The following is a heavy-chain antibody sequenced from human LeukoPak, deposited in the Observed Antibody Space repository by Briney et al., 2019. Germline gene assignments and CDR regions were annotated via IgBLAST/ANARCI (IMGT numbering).Heavy chain of an antibody. V-gene: IGHV4-34*01. CDR3: AGGLYCSSTSCYMHYYYGMDV. CDR2: INHSGST. CDR1: GGSFSGYY. J-gene: IGHJ6*02. D-gene: IGHD2-2*02. Sequence: SETLSLTCAVYGGSFSGYYWSWIRQPPGKGLEWIGEINHSGSTNYNPSLKSRVTISVDTSKSQFSLKLSSVTAADTAVYYCAGGLYCSSTSCYMHYYYGMDVWGQGTTVTVSS.